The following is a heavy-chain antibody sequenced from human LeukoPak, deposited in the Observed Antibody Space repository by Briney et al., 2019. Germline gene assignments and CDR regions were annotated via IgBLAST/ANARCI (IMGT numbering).Heavy chain of an antibody. J-gene: IGHJ6*04. V-gene: IGHV4-59*08. Sequence: PSETLSLTCTASGGSISSYYWSWIRQPPGKGLEWIGYIYYSGSTNYNPSLKSRVTISVDTSKNQFSLKLSSVTAADTAVYYCARHVYSGSFDVWGKGTTVTVSS. D-gene: IGHD5-12*01. CDR2: IYYSGST. CDR1: GGSISSYY. CDR3: ARHVYSGSFDV.